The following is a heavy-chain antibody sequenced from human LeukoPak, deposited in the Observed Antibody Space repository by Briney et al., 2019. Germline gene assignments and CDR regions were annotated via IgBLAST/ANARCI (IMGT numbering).Heavy chain of an antibody. CDR3: TRGRTGLDY. CDR2: VRSKDYGEAT. Sequence: GGSLILSCTTSGFTFGDYATTWVRQGPGKGLEWVGFVRSKDYGEATQYAASVKDRFILSRDDSKSIAYLQMSSLKTEDTGVYYCTRGRTGLDYWGQGTLVTVSS. CDR1: GFTFGDYA. J-gene: IGHJ4*02. V-gene: IGHV3-49*04. D-gene: IGHD1-14*01.